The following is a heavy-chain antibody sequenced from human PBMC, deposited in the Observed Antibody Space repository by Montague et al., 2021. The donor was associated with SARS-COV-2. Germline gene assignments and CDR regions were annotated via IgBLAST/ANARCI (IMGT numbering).Heavy chain of an antibody. D-gene: IGHD3-3*01. J-gene: IGHJ6*02. V-gene: IGHV4-31*03. CDR1: GGSMISGGHY. CDR3: VRDGGLRFSGGAMDV. CDR2: VYSGGTT. Sequence: TLSLTCNVSGGSMISGGHYWSWIRQPPGKGLEWIGYVYSGGTTYYNPSLKSRVTISEDMSKNQFSLRLTSVTAADTAVYYCVRDGGLRFSGGAMDVWGQGTTVTVSS.